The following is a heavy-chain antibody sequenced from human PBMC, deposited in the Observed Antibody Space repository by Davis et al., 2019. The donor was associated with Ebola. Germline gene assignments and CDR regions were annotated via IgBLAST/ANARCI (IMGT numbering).Heavy chain of an antibody. CDR3: ARDHPNLRSRYYYGMDV. Sequence: ASVKVSCKASGYTFTSYDINWVRQATGQGLEWMGWMNPNSGNTGYAQKFQGRVTMTRNTSISTAYMELSSLRSEDTAVYYCARDHPNLRSRYYYGMDVWGQGTTVTVSS. CDR2: MNPNSGNT. CDR1: GYTFTSYD. D-gene: IGHD3-3*01. V-gene: IGHV1-8*01. J-gene: IGHJ6*02.